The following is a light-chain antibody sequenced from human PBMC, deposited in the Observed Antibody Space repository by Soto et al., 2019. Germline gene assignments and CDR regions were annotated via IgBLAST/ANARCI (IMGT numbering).Light chain of an antibody. CDR1: RGHSNYA. CDR2: LNSDGSH. Sequence: QLVLTQSLSASASLGASVKLTCTLSRGHSNYASAWHQQQPEKGPRYLMKLNSDGSHSKGDGITDRFSGSSSGAERYLTISSLQSEDEADYYCQTWDTGIAVFGGGTKRTVL. J-gene: IGLJ2*01. V-gene: IGLV4-69*01. CDR3: QTWDTGIAV.